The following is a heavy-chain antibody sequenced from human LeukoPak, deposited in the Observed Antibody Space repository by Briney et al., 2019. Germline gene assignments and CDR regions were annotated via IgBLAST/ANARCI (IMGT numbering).Heavy chain of an antibody. D-gene: IGHD5/OR15-5a*01. CDR1: GYTFTTSV. Sequence: GASVKVSCKASGYTFTTSVMHWVRQAPGQRLEWMGWINACNGNTKCSQRFQGRVTITRDTSATTVYMDLSSLRSEDTAVYYCARLSVLGAFDIWGQGTMVTVSS. J-gene: IGHJ3*02. CDR2: INACNGNT. CDR3: ARLSVLGAFDI. V-gene: IGHV1-3*01.